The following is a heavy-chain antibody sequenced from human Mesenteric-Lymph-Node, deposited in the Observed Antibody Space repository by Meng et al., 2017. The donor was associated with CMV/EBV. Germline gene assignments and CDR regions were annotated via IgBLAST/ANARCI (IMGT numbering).Heavy chain of an antibody. CDR2: IYFSGST. J-gene: IGHJ4*02. CDR3: ARQGSQHYYDTSGYFPLDY. Sequence: GSLRLSCTVSGGSISSSTYYWAWIRQPPGKGLEWIGSIYFSGSTHYNPSLKSRVTISVDTSKNQFSLRLKSVTAADTAVFYCARQGSQHYYDTSGYFPLDYWGQGTLVTVSS. D-gene: IGHD3-22*01. CDR1: GGSISSSTYY. V-gene: IGHV4-39*01.